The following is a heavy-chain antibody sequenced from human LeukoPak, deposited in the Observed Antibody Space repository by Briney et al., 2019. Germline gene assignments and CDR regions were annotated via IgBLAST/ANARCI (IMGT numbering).Heavy chain of an antibody. J-gene: IGHJ4*02. CDR2: IWYDGSNK. D-gene: IGHD5-12*01. Sequence: SGGSLRLSCAASGFTFSSYGMGWVRQAPGKGLEWVAVIWYDGSNKYYADSVKGGFTFYRENSKNTLYLQMSSLRAEDTAVYYCARDRKPPLYSGYDAGCDYWGQGTLVTVSS. V-gene: IGHV3-33*01. CDR1: GFTFSSYG. CDR3: ARDRKPPLYSGYDAGCDY.